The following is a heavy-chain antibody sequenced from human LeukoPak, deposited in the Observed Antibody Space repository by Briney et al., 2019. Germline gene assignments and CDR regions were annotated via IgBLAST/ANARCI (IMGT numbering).Heavy chain of an antibody. CDR1: GYTFTGYY. Sequence: VASVKVSCKASGYTFTGYYMHWVRQAPGQGLEWMGWISGYNGKTNYAQNFQGRVTMTTDTSTSTAYLELRSLRSDDTAVYYCARDGESGYDSFDWFDPWGQGTLVTVSS. J-gene: IGHJ5*02. D-gene: IGHD5-12*01. CDR3: ARDGESGYDSFDWFDP. CDR2: ISGYNGKT. V-gene: IGHV1-18*04.